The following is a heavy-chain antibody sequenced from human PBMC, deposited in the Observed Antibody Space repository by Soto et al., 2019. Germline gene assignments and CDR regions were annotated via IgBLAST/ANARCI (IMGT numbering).Heavy chain of an antibody. J-gene: IGHJ4*02. CDR3: ARDLVGAGDY. D-gene: IGHD1-26*01. Sequence: SETLSLTCTVSGGSISSGGYYWSWIRQHPGKGLEWIGYIYYSGSTYYNPSLKSRVTISVDTSKNQFSLKLSSVTAADTAVYYCARDLVGAGDYWGQGTLVTVSS. CDR1: GGSISSGGYY. V-gene: IGHV4-31*03. CDR2: IYYSGST.